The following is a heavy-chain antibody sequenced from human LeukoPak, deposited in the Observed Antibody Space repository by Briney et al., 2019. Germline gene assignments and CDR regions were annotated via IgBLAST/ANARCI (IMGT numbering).Heavy chain of an antibody. V-gene: IGHV4-34*01. CDR1: GGSFSGYY. D-gene: IGHD3-3*01. J-gene: IGHJ6*03. CDR2: INHSGST. Sequence: PSETRSLTCAVYGGSFSGYYWSWIRQPPGKGLEWIGEINHSGSTNYNPSLKSRVTISVDTSKNQFSLKLSSVTAADTAVYYCARGGFYDFWSGYYYYYMDVWGKGTTVTVSS. CDR3: ARGGFYDFWSGYYYYYMDV.